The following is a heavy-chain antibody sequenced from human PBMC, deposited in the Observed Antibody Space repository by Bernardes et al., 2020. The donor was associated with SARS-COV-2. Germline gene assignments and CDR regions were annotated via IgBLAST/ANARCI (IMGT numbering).Heavy chain of an antibody. CDR2: ISSDGSNE. Sequence: GGSLRLSCAASGFIFSDYAMHWVRQAPGKGLEWVAVISSDGSNEAYADSVKGRFTISRDNSKNTLYLQMNSLRAEDTAVYYCARDPRWLQLDWYFDLWGRGTLVTVSS. J-gene: IGHJ2*01. V-gene: IGHV3-30*04. D-gene: IGHD5-12*01. CDR3: ARDPRWLQLDWYFDL. CDR1: GFIFSDYA.